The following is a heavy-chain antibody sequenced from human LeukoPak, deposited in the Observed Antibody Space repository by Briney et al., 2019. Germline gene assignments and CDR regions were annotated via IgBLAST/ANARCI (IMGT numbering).Heavy chain of an antibody. CDR2: INPNSGGT. Sequence: ASVKVSCKASGYTFTGYHMHWVRQAPGQGLEWMGWINPNSGGTNYAQKFQGWVTMTRDTSISTAYMELSRLRSDDTAVYYCARDVCSGGSCYFYGMDVWGQGTTVTVSS. CDR3: ARDVCSGGSCYFYGMDV. D-gene: IGHD2-15*01. V-gene: IGHV1-2*04. J-gene: IGHJ6*02. CDR1: GYTFTGYH.